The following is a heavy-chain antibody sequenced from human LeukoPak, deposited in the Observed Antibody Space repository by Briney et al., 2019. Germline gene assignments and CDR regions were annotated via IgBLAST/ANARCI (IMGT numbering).Heavy chain of an antibody. D-gene: IGHD5-12*01. Sequence: ASVKVSCKASGYTFTSYVINWVRQATGQGLEWMGWMNPNSGNTGYAQKFQGRVTITRNTSTSTAYMELSSLRSEDTAVYYCARAGAYSGYDRRNSWFDPWGQGTLVTVSS. CDR2: MNPNSGNT. V-gene: IGHV1-8*03. CDR3: ARAGAYSGYDRRNSWFDP. J-gene: IGHJ5*02. CDR1: GYTFTSYV.